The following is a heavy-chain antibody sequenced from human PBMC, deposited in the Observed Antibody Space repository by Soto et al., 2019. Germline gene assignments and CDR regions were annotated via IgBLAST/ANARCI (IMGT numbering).Heavy chain of an antibody. Sequence: QVQLVQSGAEVKKPGASVKVSCKASGYTFTVYYIHSVRQAPGRGLAWMGWINPNSGGTSYAQKFQGRVTMTRDTSVSTASMELTRLRSDDTAVYYCALSGYSYGSLAYFDYWGQGTLVTVSS. D-gene: IGHD5-18*01. CDR3: ALSGYSYGSLAYFDY. CDR1: GYTFTVYY. CDR2: INPNSGGT. J-gene: IGHJ4*02. V-gene: IGHV1-2*02.